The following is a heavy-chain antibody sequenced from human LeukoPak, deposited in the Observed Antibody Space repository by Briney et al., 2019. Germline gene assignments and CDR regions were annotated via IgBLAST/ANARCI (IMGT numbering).Heavy chain of an antibody. J-gene: IGHJ6*02. CDR3: TTPSASGSYYYYYGMDV. Sequence: GGSLRLSCAASGFTFSNAWMSWVRRAPGKGLEWVGRIKSKTDGGTTDYAAPVKGRFTISRDDSKNTLYLQMNSLKTEDTAVYYCTTPSASGSYYYYYGMDVWGQGTTVTVSS. D-gene: IGHD3-10*01. V-gene: IGHV3-15*01. CDR1: GFTFSNAW. CDR2: IKSKTDGGTT.